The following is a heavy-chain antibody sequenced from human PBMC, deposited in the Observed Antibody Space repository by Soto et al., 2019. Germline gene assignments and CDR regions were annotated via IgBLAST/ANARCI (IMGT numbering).Heavy chain of an antibody. Sequence: EMQLLESGGGLVQPGRSLRLSCAASGFTFKNYNMIWVRQAPGKGLEWISGISVKSETTHYALSLEGRLTISRDDAKNTLYLQMKRLRVEDTAIYYCAKAALISGLRPHDVFDVWGPGTMVTVSS. V-gene: IGHV3-23*01. CDR2: ISVKSETT. D-gene: IGHD3-10*01. J-gene: IGHJ3*01. CDR3: AKAALISGLRPHDVFDV. CDR1: GFTFKNYN.